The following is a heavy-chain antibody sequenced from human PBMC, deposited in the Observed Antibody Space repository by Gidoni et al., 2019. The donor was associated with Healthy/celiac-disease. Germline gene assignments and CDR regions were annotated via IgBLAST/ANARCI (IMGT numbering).Heavy chain of an antibody. D-gene: IGHD2-21*02. CDR3: AKDGITQVVTPVWFDP. V-gene: IGHV3-23*01. CDR1: GFTFSSYA. J-gene: IGHJ5*02. Sequence: EVQLLESGGGLVQPGGSLRLSCAASGFTFSSYAMPWVRQAPGKGLEWVSAISGSGGSTYYADSVKGRFTISRDNSKNTLYLQMNSLRAEDTAVYYCAKDGITQVVTPVWFDPWGQGTLVTVSS. CDR2: ISGSGGST.